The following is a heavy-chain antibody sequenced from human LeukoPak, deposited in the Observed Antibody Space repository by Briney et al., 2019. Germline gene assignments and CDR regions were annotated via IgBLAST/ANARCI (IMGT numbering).Heavy chain of an antibody. CDR1: GFTFTSYA. J-gene: IGHJ4*02. CDR2: ISGSGGSS. D-gene: IGHD6-13*01. CDR3: VKDGGRDTAAAYY. Sequence: GGSLRLSCAASGFTFTSYAMSWVRQAPGKGLEWVSTISGSGGSSYYADSVKGRFTISRDNSKNTLYLQMNSLRAEDTALYYCVKDGGRDTAAAYYWGQGTLVSVSS. V-gene: IGHV3-23*01.